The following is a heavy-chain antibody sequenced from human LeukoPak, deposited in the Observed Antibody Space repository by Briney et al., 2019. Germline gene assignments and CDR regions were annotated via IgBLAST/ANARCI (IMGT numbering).Heavy chain of an antibody. CDR2: INPNSGGT. V-gene: IGHV1-2*02. Sequence: ASVKVSCKASGYTFTGYYMHWVRQAPGQGLEWMGWINPNSGGTNYAQKFQGRVTMTRDTSIGTAYMELSRLRSDDTAVDYCARDMGDPTDYTGGMDVWGQGTTVTVSS. D-gene: IGHD4/OR15-4a*01. CDR3: ARDMGDPTDYTGGMDV. J-gene: IGHJ6*02. CDR1: GYTFTGYY.